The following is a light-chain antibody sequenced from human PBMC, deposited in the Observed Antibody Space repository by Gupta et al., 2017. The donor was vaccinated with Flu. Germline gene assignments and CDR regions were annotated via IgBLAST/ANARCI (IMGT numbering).Light chain of an antibody. CDR2: YAS. CDR3: SSYTSSSNIVV. Sequence: QSALTQPASVSGSPGPSITISCTGTSSDVGGYNYVSWYQQHPGKAPKLLIYYASNRPSGVSTRFSASKSGTTASMTITGLQAEDEADYYCSSYTSSSNIVVFGRGTKLTVL. J-gene: IGLJ2*01. V-gene: IGLV2-14*01. CDR1: SSDVGGYNY.